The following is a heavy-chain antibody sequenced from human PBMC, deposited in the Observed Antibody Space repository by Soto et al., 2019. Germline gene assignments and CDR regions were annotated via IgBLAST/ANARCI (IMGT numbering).Heavy chain of an antibody. CDR1: GGSITFNF. J-gene: IGHJ4*02. V-gene: IGHV4-59*08. D-gene: IGHD6-19*01. Sequence: SETLSLTCTFSGGSITFNFWSWIRQPPGKGLEWIGYVFHTGNTDYNPSLKSRVTISVDTSKNRLSLKLDSVTAADTAVYYCARGSGWLDYWGQGTLVTVPS. CDR3: ARGSGWLDY. CDR2: VFHTGNT.